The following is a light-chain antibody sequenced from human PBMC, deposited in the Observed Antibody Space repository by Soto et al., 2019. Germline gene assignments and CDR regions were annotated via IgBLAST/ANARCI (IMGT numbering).Light chain of an antibody. CDR3: CSYAGSYTFV. CDR1: SSDVGGYNY. Sequence: QSALTQPRSVSGSPGQSVTISCTGTSSDVGGYNYVSWYQQYPGKAPKVMIYDVKTRPSGVPDRFSGSTSGNTASLTISGLQAEYEADYYCCSYAGSYTFVFGTGTKLTVL. V-gene: IGLV2-11*01. CDR2: DVK. J-gene: IGLJ1*01.